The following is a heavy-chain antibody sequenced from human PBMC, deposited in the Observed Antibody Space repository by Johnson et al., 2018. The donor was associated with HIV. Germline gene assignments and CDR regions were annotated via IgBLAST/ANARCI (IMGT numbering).Heavy chain of an antibody. Sequence: VQLVESGGGVVQPGRSLRLSCAASGFTLSTYGMHWVRQAPGKGLEWVAVISYDGSNKYYADSVKGRFTTSRDNSKNTLYLQMNILRSEDTAVYYCAKESAFDIWGQGTMVTVSS. CDR3: AKESAFDI. CDR2: ISYDGSNK. J-gene: IGHJ3*02. CDR1: GFTLSTYG. V-gene: IGHV3-30*18.